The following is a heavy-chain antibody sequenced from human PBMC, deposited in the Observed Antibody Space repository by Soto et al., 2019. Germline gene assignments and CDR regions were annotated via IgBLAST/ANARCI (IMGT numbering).Heavy chain of an antibody. CDR1: GFTFSSYS. CDR2: ISSSSSTI. Sequence: SGGSLKLSCAASGFTFSSYSMNWVRQAPGKGLEWVSYISSSSSTIYYADSVKGRFTISRDNAKNSLYLQMDSLRDEDTAVYYCARDPGVCSNYLRGYYYGMDVWGQGTTVTVSS. J-gene: IGHJ6*02. D-gene: IGHD4-4*01. CDR3: ARDPGVCSNYLRGYYYGMDV. V-gene: IGHV3-48*02.